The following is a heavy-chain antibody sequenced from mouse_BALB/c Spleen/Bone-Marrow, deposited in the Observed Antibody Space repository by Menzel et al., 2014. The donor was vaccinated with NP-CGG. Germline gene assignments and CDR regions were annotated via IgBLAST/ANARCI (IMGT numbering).Heavy chain of an antibody. D-gene: IGHD1-2*01. CDR3: SGMRAATGFDY. CDR1: GYSITSDYA. Sequence: VQLQQSGPGLVKPSQSLSLTCTVTGYSITSDYAWNWIRQFPGNKLEWMGYISYGGSTSYNPSLKSRISITRNTSKNQFFLQLNTVTTEDTATYYCSGMRAATGFDYWGQGTLVTVSA. J-gene: IGHJ3*01. V-gene: IGHV3-2*02. CDR2: ISYGGST.